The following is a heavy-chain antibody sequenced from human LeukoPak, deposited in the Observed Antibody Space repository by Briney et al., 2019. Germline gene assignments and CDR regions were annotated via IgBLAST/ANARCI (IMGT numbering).Heavy chain of an antibody. CDR1: GGSIGDYY. Sequence: PSETLSLTCTVSGGSIGDYYWTWIRQSPGKRPEWLAYIRYSGSRNYNPSLKSRLSLSVDTSKNHFSLTLTSVTAADTAVYYCARHVAPDMDYFDYWGPGTLVTVSP. J-gene: IGHJ4*02. D-gene: IGHD2-21*01. V-gene: IGHV4-59*08. CDR2: IRYSGSR. CDR3: ARHVAPDMDYFDY.